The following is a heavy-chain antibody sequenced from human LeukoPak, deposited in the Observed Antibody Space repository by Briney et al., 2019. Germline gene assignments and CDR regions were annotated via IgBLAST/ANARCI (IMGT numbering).Heavy chain of an antibody. D-gene: IGHD3-3*01. CDR1: GYSFTSYW. CDR3: ARRLNYDFWSGYSSTNWFDP. CDR2: IYPGDSDT. Sequence: GESLQISCQGSGYSFTSYWIGWVRQMPGKGLEWMGIIYPGDSDTRYSPSFQGQVTISADKSISTAYLQWSSLKASDTAMYYCARRLNYDFWSGYSSTNWFDPWGQGTLVTVSS. J-gene: IGHJ5*02. V-gene: IGHV5-51*01.